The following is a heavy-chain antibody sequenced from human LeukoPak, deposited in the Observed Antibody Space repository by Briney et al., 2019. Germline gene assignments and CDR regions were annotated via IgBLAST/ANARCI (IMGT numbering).Heavy chain of an antibody. V-gene: IGHV3-21*01. J-gene: IGHJ4*02. Sequence: GGSLRLSCAASGFTFSNYNMNWVRQAPGKGLEWVSSISTSSIYIYYADSVKGRFTISRDNAKNSLYLQINSLRAEDTAIYYCARRGYYDSSGYDYWGQGTLVTVSS. D-gene: IGHD3-22*01. CDR1: GFTFSNYN. CDR2: ISTSSIYI. CDR3: ARRGYYDSSGYDY.